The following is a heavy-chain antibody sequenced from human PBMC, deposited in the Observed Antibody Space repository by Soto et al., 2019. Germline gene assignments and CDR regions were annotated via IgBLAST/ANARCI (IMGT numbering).Heavy chain of an antibody. J-gene: IGHJ5*02. CDR3: ARASRWFNCFDP. CDR1: GGSISSSSYY. Sequence: PSETLSLTCTVSGGSISSSSYYWGWIRQPPGKGLEWIGSIYYSGSTYYNPSLKSRVTISVDTSKNQFSLKLSSVTAADTAVYYCARASRWFNCFDPWGQGTLVTVSS. D-gene: IGHD2-15*01. V-gene: IGHV4-39*01. CDR2: IYYSGST.